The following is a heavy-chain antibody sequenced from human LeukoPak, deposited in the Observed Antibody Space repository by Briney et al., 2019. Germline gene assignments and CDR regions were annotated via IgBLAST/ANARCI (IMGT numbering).Heavy chain of an antibody. V-gene: IGHV3-48*01. Sequence: GGSLRLSCAASGFTFSTFAMIWVRQPPGKGLEWVSYISSSSSTIYYADSVKGRFSISRDNAKNSLYLQMNSLRAEDTAVYYCARDYVAAAGRYYYYYMDAWGKGTTVTVSS. CDR2: ISSSSSTI. J-gene: IGHJ6*03. CDR3: ARDYVAAAGRYYYYYMDA. CDR1: GFTFSTFA. D-gene: IGHD6-13*01.